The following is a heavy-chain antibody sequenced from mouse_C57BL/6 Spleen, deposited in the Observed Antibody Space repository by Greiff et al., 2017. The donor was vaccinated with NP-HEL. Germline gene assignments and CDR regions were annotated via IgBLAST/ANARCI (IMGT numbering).Heavy chain of an antibody. CDR2: IRNKANGYTT. Sequence: EVQRVESGGGLVQPGGSLSLSCAASGFTFTDYYMSWVRQPPGKALEWLGFIRNKANGYTTEYSASVKGRFTISRDNSQSILYLQMNALRAEDSATYYCARSPFITTVVALYAMDCWGQGTSVTVSS. CDR1: GFTFTDYY. V-gene: IGHV7-3*01. CDR3: ARSPFITTVVALYAMDC. D-gene: IGHD1-1*01. J-gene: IGHJ4*01.